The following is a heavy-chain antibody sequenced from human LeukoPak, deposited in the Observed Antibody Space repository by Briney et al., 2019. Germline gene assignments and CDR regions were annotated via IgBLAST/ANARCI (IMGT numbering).Heavy chain of an antibody. J-gene: IGHJ5*02. D-gene: IGHD5-18*01. CDR3: AKGAGGFSYYNWFDP. CDR1: GGSISSGSYY. V-gene: IGHV4-61*02. CDR2: IYISGST. Sequence: PSETLSLTCTVSGGSISSGSYYWSWIRQPAGKGLEWIGRIYISGSTTYNPSLRSRVTISVDTSKNQFSLKLSSVTAADTAIYYCAKGAGGFSYYNWFDPWGQGTLITVSS.